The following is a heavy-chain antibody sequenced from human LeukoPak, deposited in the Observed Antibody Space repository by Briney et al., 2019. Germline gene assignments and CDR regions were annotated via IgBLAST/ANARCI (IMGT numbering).Heavy chain of an antibody. CDR3: AKVMTRTMVRGVPPSDY. V-gene: IGHV3-23*01. CDR2: ISGSGGST. CDR1: GFTLSSYA. D-gene: IGHD3-10*01. J-gene: IGHJ4*02. Sequence: GGSLRLSCAASGFTLSSYAMIWLRQSPAKELKGVSAISGSGGSTYYADSVKGRFTISRDNSKNTLYLQMNSLRAEDTAVYYCAKVMTRTMVRGVPPSDYWGQGTLVTVSS.